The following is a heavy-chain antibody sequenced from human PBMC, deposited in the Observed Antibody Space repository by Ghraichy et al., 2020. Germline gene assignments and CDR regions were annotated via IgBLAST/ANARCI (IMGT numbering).Heavy chain of an antibody. D-gene: IGHD3-16*01. V-gene: IGHV3-53*01. Sequence: GESLNISCAASGFTVSSNYMSWVRQAPGKGLEWVSVIYSGGSTYYADSVKGRFTITRDNSKNTLYLQMNSLRAEDTAVYYCARGWGGGGYYYGMDVWGQGTTVTVSS. CDR1: GFTVSSNY. CDR3: ARGWGGGGYYYGMDV. J-gene: IGHJ6*02. CDR2: IYSGGST.